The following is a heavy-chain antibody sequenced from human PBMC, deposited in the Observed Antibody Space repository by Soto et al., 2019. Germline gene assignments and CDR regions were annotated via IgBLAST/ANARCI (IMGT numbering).Heavy chain of an antibody. D-gene: IGHD6-25*01. CDR3: SRRFSSELGYYYGMDV. CDR1: GGSIRVTDYF. J-gene: IGHJ6*02. V-gene: IGHV4-39*07. Sequence: TSETLSLTCTVSGGSIRVTDYFWGWIRQPPGKALEWIASIYHSGSTYYNPSLKSRVTISVDRSKNQFSLKLSSVTAADTAVYYCSRRFSSELGYYYGMDVWGQGTTVTVSS. CDR2: IYHSGST.